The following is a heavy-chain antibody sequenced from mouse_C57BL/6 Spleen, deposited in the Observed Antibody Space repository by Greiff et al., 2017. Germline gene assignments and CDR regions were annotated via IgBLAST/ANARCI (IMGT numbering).Heavy chain of an antibody. CDR2: ISGGGGNT. CDR1: GFTFSSYT. J-gene: IGHJ2*01. V-gene: IGHV5-9*01. CDR3: ARHSTGAGGFDY. D-gene: IGHD4-1*01. Sequence: EVQGVESGGGLVKPGGSLKLSCAASGFTFSSYTMSWVRQTPEKRLEWVATISGGGGNTYYPDSVKGRFTISSDNAKNTLYLQMSSLRSEDTALYYCARHSTGAGGFDYWGQGTTLTVSS.